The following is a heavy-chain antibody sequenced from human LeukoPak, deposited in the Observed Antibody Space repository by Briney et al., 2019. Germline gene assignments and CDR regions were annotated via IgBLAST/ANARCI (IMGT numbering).Heavy chain of an antibody. CDR2: IYYSGST. V-gene: IGHV4-59*01. Sequence: SETLSLTCTVSGGSISSYYWSWIRQPPGKGLEWIGYIYYSGSTNYNPSLKCRVTISVDTSKNQFSLKLSSVTAADTAVYYCARDNMGNSIDYWGQGTLVTVSS. CDR3: ARDNMGNSIDY. J-gene: IGHJ4*02. D-gene: IGHD4-23*01. CDR1: GGSISSYY.